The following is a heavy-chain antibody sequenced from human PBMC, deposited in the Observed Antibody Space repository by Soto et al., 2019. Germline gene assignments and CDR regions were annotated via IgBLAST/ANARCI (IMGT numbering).Heavy chain of an antibody. Sequence: QVQLVQSGAEVKKPGASVKISCKASGYTFTRYTMNWVRQAPGQRLEWMGWINPDNGNTKSSHKFWDRVIITRYTSVSTAYLDLSGLWFEDAAVYYCASGNATGQIDTCGQGTLVT. CDR1: GYTFTRYT. V-gene: IGHV1-3*01. D-gene: IGHD2-8*01. J-gene: IGHJ5*02. CDR2: INPDNGNT. CDR3: ASGNATGQIDT.